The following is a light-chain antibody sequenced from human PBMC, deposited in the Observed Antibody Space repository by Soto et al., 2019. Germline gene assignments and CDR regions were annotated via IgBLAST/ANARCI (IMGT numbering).Light chain of an antibody. Sequence: QSVLTQPPSVSGAPGQRVTISCTGSSSNIGAGYDVHWYQQLPGTAPKLLIYGNSNRPSGVPDRFSGAKSGTSTSLAITGLKAQDEDDYYCQSYDISPYVVFGGGTKVTVL. CDR1: SSNIGAGYD. CDR3: QSYDISPYVV. V-gene: IGLV1-40*01. CDR2: GNS. J-gene: IGLJ2*01.